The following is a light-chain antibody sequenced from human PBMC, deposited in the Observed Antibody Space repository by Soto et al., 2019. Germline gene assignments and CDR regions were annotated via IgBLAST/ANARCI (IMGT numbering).Light chain of an antibody. CDR2: LGS. CDR1: QSLLSSNGYPY. V-gene: IGKV2-28*01. J-gene: IGKJ5*01. CDR3: MQAIQIPNT. Sequence: DVVMTQSPLSLPVTPGEAASISCRSTQSLLSSNGYPYLVWYLQKPGQSPQLLIYLGSHWACGVPARFSGSGSGTDFTLKISRVEAEDVGIYYCMQAIQIPNTFGQGTRLEIK.